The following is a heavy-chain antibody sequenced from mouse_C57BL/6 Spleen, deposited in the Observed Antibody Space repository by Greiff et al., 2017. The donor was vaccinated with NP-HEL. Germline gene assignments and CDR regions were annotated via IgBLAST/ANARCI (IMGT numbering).Heavy chain of an antibody. D-gene: IGHD1-1*01. J-gene: IGHJ2*01. CDR1: GFNIKDDY. Sequence: EVQLQQSGAELVRPGASVKLSCTASGFNIKDDYMHWVKQRPEQGLEWIGWIDPENGDTEYASKFQGKATITADTSSNTAYLQLSSLTSEDTAVYSCTTPDSSYWGKGTTLTVSS. CDR3: TTPDSSY. CDR2: IDPENGDT. V-gene: IGHV14-4*01.